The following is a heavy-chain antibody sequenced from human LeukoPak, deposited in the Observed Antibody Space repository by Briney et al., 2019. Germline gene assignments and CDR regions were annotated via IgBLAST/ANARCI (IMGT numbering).Heavy chain of an antibody. Sequence: GGSLSPACAVSGFTISGSWMHWVRQAPGKGLVWVSRINTDGSTTRYADSVKGRFTISRDNAKNTLYLQMNSLRAEDTAVYYCARGGGGRYLFYWGQGTLVTVSS. CDR2: INTDGSTT. D-gene: IGHD1-26*01. CDR1: GFTISGSW. J-gene: IGHJ4*02. V-gene: IGHV3-74*01. CDR3: ARGGGGRYLFY.